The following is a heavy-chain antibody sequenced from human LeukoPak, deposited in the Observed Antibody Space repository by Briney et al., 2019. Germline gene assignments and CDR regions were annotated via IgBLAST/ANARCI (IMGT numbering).Heavy chain of an antibody. D-gene: IGHD3-9*01. CDR3: ARARSDILTGHPFDY. CDR1: GYTFSGYY. J-gene: IGHJ4*02. V-gene: IGHV1-2*02. CDR2: INPNSGGT. Sequence: ASVKVSCKASGYTFSGYYIHWVRQAPGQGLEWMGWINPNSGGTNYAQKFQGRVTMTRDTSISTAYMELSRLRSDDTAVYYCARARSDILTGHPFDYWGQGTLVTVSS.